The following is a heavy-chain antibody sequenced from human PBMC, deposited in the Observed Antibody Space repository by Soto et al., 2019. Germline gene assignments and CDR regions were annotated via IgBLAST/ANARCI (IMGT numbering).Heavy chain of an antibody. Sequence: SGTSLRLSCVRSGFNFRNYATQWIRQAPGKGLEWLALTSLDGFNQYYGKSVEGRFTISRDNSKNTLYLQMDSLRPEDSAIYFCARAPGRAGIILFDSWGQGTLVTVSS. J-gene: IGHJ5*01. V-gene: IGHV3-30*03. CDR3: ARAPGRAGIILFDS. CDR2: TSLDGFNQ. CDR1: GFNFRNYA. D-gene: IGHD3-16*02.